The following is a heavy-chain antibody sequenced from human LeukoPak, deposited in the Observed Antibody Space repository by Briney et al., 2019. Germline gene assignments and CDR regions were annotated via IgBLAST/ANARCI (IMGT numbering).Heavy chain of an antibody. CDR3: AKSRSVADAFDI. CDR1: GFICNSYA. J-gene: IGHJ3*02. V-gene: IGHV3-23*01. Sequence: PGGSLRLSCAASGFICNSYAMCWVRQAPGKGLEWVSAISGSGYDTYHADSVKGRFTISRDSSKNTLYLQMNGLRAEDTAVYHCAKSRSVADAFDIWGHGTMVTVSS. CDR2: ISGSGYDT. D-gene: IGHD6-19*01.